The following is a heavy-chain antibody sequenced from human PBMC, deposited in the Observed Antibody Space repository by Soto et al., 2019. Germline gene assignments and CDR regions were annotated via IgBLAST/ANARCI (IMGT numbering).Heavy chain of an antibody. J-gene: IGHJ4*02. CDR3: ARHLCSSTRCSPYFVY. CDR1: GGSIKSYY. V-gene: IGHV4-59*08. CDR2: IYYSGST. D-gene: IGHD2-2*01. Sequence: PSETLSLTCTVSGGSIKSYYWRWIRQPQGKGLEWIGYIYYSGSTNYNPSLKSRVTISVDTSKNQFSLNLRSVTAADTALYYCARHLCSSTRCSPYFVYWGQGMLVTVSS.